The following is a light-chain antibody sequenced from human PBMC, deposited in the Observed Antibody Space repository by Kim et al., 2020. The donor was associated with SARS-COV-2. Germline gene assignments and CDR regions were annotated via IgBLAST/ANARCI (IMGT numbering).Light chain of an antibody. CDR1: QSVSSN. CDR2: GAS. J-gene: IGKJ1*01. CDR3: QQYNNWPRT. V-gene: IGKV3-15*01. Sequence: EILMTQSPVTLSVSPGERATLSCRASQSVSSNLAWYQQKPGQAPRLLIYGASTRATGIPARFSGSGSGTEFTLTISSLQSEDFALYFCQQYNNWPRTFGQGTKVDIK.